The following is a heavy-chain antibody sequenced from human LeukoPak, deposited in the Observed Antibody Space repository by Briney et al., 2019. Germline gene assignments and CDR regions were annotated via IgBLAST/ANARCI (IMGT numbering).Heavy chain of an antibody. CDR3: ARQGQFSGIAVTGIDY. Sequence: PSETLSLTCTVSGGSLTSYYWTWIRQPPGKGLEWIGDIFYSGSTNYNPSLNRRVSISVDTSKNQFSLKLRSVTAADTAVYYCARQGQFSGIAVTGIDYWGQGTLATVSS. D-gene: IGHD6-19*01. CDR1: GGSLTSYY. J-gene: IGHJ4*02. V-gene: IGHV4-59*08. CDR2: IFYSGST.